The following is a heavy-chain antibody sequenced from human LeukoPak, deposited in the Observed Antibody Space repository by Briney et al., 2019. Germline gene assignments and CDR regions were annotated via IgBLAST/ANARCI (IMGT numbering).Heavy chain of an antibody. J-gene: IGHJ3*02. CDR1: GGSISSYY. V-gene: IGHV4-59*01. D-gene: IGHD3-22*01. CDR2: IYYSGST. Sequence: PSETLSLTCTVSGGSISSYYWSWIRQPPGKGLEWIGYIYYSGSTNYNPYLKSRGTISVDTCKIQFSLKMNSVSAADTAVYYCATPGRAFSRASTMIGAFDIWGQGTMVTVSS. CDR3: ATPGRAFSRASTMIGAFDI.